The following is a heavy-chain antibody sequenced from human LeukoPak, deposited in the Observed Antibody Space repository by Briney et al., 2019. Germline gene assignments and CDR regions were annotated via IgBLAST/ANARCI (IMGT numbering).Heavy chain of an antibody. CDR3: ARHLRSGAVDY. V-gene: IGHV4-61*09. J-gene: IGHJ4*02. CDR1: GGSINSGTYF. Sequence: SETLSLTCTVSGGSINSGTYFWSWIRQPAEKGLEWVGHIYTSGSTDYNPSLKSRVTISVDTSKNQFSLELSSVTAADTAVYYCARHLRSGAVDYWGQGTLVTVSS. CDR2: IYTSGST. D-gene: IGHD4-17*01.